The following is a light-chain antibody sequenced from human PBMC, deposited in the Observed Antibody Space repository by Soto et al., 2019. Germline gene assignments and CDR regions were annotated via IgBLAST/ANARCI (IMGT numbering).Light chain of an antibody. Sequence: QSVLTQPPSVSGAPGQRVTLSYTGSISNIGAGYGVHWYQQLPGRAPKLLVYDNTKRHSGVPDRFSGSKSGTSASLAITGLQADDEADYYCQSYDSSLSGVVLGGGTKLTVL. CDR3: QSYDSSLSGVV. CDR1: ISNIGAGYG. J-gene: IGLJ2*01. V-gene: IGLV1-40*01. CDR2: DNT.